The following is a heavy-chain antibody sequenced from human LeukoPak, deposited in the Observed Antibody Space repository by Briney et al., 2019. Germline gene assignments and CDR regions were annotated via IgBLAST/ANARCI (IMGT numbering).Heavy chain of an antibody. Sequence: SQTLSLTCTVSGGSLSSGDYYWSWIRQPPGKGLEWIGYIYYSGSTYYNPSLKSRVTISVDTSKNQFSLKLSSVTAADTAVYYCARDSAYYFGSGADGLDYWGQGTLVTVSS. J-gene: IGHJ4*02. CDR1: GGSLSSGDYY. D-gene: IGHD3-10*01. CDR3: ARDSAYYFGSGADGLDY. V-gene: IGHV4-30-4*08. CDR2: IYYSGST.